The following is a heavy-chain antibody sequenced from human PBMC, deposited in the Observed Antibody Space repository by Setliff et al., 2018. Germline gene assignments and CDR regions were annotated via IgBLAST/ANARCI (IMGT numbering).Heavy chain of an antibody. CDR1: GGSLRGNAIF. D-gene: IGHD3-3*01. J-gene: IGHJ6*03. CDR3: ARDFSTPHFGVARGSYYYYYMDV. V-gene: IGHV4-39*07. CDR2: IYYTGDP. Sequence: SETLSLTCTVSGGSLRGNAIFWGWIRQPPGKGLEWIGSIYYTGDPYYNPSLKSRVTMSVDTSRSQLSLKLTSVTAADTAVYYCARDFSTPHFGVARGSYYYYYMDVWGKGTTVTVSS.